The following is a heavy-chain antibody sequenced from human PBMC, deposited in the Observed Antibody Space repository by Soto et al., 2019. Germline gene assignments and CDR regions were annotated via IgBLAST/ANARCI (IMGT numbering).Heavy chain of an antibody. Sequence: SQMLSDPCTVFYGTIVDLGWSWIRQPPGKGLEWIGYIYYSGSTNYNPSLKSRVTISVDTSKNQFSLKLSSVTAADTAVYYCARSDGRYWGQGTLVSVSS. J-gene: IGHJ4*02. CDR1: YGTIVDLG. CDR3: ARSDGRY. CDR2: IYYSGST. V-gene: IGHV4-59*11.